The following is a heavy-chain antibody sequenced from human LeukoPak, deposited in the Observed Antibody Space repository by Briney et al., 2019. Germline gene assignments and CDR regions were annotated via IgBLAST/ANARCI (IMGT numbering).Heavy chain of an antibody. D-gene: IGHD3-3*01. J-gene: IGHJ5*02. CDR2: ISEEGSKR. V-gene: IGHV3-30*04. CDR1: GFTFRDSA. CDR3: ARESGFMMVGEINADNWFDP. Sequence: GGSLRLSCSGAGFTFRDSAFHWVRQAPGKGLEWVAVISEEGSKRFYADSVKGRFTISRDNSRDTLYLHMQTLRPEDSAVYYCARESGFMMVGEINADNWFDPWGQGTPVTVSS.